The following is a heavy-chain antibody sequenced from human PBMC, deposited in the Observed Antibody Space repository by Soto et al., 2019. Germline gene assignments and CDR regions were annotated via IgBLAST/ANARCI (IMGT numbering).Heavy chain of an antibody. CDR2: INHSGST. CDR3: ARKGAIVVVPAAIKGYYYYGMDV. V-gene: IGHV4-34*01. J-gene: IGHJ6*02. CDR1: GGSFSGYY. Sequence: SETLSLTCAVYGGSFSGYYWSWIRQPPGKGLEWIGEINHSGSTNYNPSLKSRVTISVDTSKNQFSLKLSSVTAADTAVYYCARKGAIVVVPAAIKGYYYYGMDVWGQGTTVTVSS. D-gene: IGHD2-2*02.